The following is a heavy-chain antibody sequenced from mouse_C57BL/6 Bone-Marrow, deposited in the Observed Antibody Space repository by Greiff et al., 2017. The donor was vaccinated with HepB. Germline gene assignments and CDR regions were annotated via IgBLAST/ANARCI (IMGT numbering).Heavy chain of an antibody. CDR2: SRNKANDYTT. CDR1: GFTFSDFY. J-gene: IGHJ3*01. V-gene: IGHV7-1*01. CDR3: ARDARYGNYVRFAY. Sequence: DVKLVESGGGLVQSGRSLRLSCATSGFTFSDFYMEWVRQAPGKGLEWIAASRNKANDYTTEYSASVKGRFIVSRDTSQSILYLQMNALRAEDTAIYYCARDARYGNYVRFAYWGQGTLVTVSA. D-gene: IGHD2-10*02.